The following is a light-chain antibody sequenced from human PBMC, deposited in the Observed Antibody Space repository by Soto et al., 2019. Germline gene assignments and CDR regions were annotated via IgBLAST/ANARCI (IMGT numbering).Light chain of an antibody. CDR2: KAS. CDR3: QHYDSYPLT. V-gene: IGKV1-5*03. J-gene: IGKJ4*01. Sequence: DIQMTQAPSTLSASVGDRVTITCRASQSISSWLAWYQQKPGKAPKVLIYKASSLESGVPSRYSGSGSGTEFTLTISSLQPDDFATYYCQHYDSYPLTFGGGTKVDIK. CDR1: QSISSW.